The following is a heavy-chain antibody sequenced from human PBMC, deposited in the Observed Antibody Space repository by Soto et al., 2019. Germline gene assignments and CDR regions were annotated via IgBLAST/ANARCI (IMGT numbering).Heavy chain of an antibody. D-gene: IGHD2-15*01. V-gene: IGHV3-23*01. J-gene: IGHJ3*02. CDR2: ISGSGAST. Sequence: WGSLRLSCAASACTFSSYAMSWVRQAPGNGLAWLSAISGSGASTSYADSVKGGFTISRDNSKSTLYLQMNRLRAEDTAVYYWATTVVTYPGAFDIWGQRTMVTVSS. CDR3: ATTVVTYPGAFDI. CDR1: ACTFSSYA.